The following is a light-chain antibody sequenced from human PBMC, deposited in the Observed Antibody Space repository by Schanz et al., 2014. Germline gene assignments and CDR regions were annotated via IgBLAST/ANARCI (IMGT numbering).Light chain of an antibody. CDR2: SNN. CDR1: RSNIGSNS. J-gene: IGLJ3*02. CDR3: ATWDDSLYVV. V-gene: IGLV1-44*01. Sequence: QSVLAQPPSASETPGQRISISCSGGRSNIGSNSVNWYQQLPGTAPKLLIYSNNQRPSGVPDRFSGSKSGTSASLAISGLQSEDEADYFCATWDDSLYVVFGGGTKLTVL.